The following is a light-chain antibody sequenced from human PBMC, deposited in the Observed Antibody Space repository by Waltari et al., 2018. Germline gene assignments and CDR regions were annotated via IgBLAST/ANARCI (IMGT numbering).Light chain of an antibody. Sequence: QSALTQPPSASGSPGQSVTISCTGTSSYFGCYKYVSWYRQHPGKGPKLLIYEVSKRPSGVPNRFSGSKSGNTASLTVSGLQAEDEADYYCSSYAGSNNLVFGTGTKVTVL. CDR3: SSYAGSNNLV. J-gene: IGLJ1*01. CDR2: EVS. CDR1: SSYFGCYKY. V-gene: IGLV2-8*01.